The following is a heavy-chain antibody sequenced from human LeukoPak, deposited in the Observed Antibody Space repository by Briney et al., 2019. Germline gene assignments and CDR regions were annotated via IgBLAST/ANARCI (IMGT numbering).Heavy chain of an antibody. V-gene: IGHV4-39*01. Sequence: SETLSLTCTVSGGSISSSTHSWGWIRQPPGKGLQWIGSIYYSGTTYYNPSLKSRLTISVDTSKNQFSLKLTSVTAADTAVYFCARHGTSSGWGIDYWGQGTLVTVSS. CDR1: GGSISSSTHS. CDR3: ARHGTSSGWGIDY. CDR2: IYYSGTT. D-gene: IGHD6-19*01. J-gene: IGHJ4*02.